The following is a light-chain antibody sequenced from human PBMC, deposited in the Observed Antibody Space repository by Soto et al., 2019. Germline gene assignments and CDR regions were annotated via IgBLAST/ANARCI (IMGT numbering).Light chain of an antibody. CDR3: QQYNNWSPL. CDR2: GAF. J-gene: IGKJ2*01. CDR1: QSLSTD. Sequence: EIVMTQSPATLSVSPGERATLSCRASQSLSTDLAWYQQKPGQSPRLLIYGAFTRATGIPARFSGSGSGTEFTLTISSLQSEDFAVYYWQQYNNWSPLFGQGTKLEIK. V-gene: IGKV3-15*01.